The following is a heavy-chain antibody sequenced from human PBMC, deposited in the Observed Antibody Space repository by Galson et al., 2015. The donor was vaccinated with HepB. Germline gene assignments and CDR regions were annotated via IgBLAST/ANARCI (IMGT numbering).Heavy chain of an antibody. Sequence: SLRLSCAASGFTFSSYAMHWVRQAPGKGLEWVAVISYDGSNKYYADSVKGRFTISRDNSKNTLYLQMNSLGAEDTAVYYCATFFSGVAAREDYFDYWGRGTLVTVSS. CDR2: ISYDGSNK. CDR3: ATFFSGVAAREDYFDY. D-gene: IGHD2-15*01. CDR1: GFTFSSYA. J-gene: IGHJ4*02. V-gene: IGHV3-30*04.